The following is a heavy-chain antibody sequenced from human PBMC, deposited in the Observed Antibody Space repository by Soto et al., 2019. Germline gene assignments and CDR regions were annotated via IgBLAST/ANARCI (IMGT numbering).Heavy chain of an antibody. CDR1: GFSLSTSGVV. J-gene: IGHJ4*02. Sequence: QITLKESGPTLVKPTQTLTLTCTFSGFSLSTSGVVVGWIRQPPGKALEWLALIYWDDDKRYSPSLKSRLTITKDTSKNQVVLTMTDMDPVDTATYYCAHSYAYSSSWYYFDYWGQGTLVTVSS. CDR2: IYWDDDK. CDR3: AHSYAYSSSWYYFDY. D-gene: IGHD6-13*01. V-gene: IGHV2-5*02.